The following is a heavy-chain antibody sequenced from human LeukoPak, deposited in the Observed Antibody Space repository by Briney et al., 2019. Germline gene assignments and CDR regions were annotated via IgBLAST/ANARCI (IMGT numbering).Heavy chain of an antibody. CDR2: MNPNSGNT. J-gene: IGHJ5*02. V-gene: IGHV1-8*02. Sequence: GASVKVSCKASGGTFSSYAISWVRQATGQGLEWMGWMNPNSGNTGYAQKFQGRVTMTRNTSISTAYMELSSLRSEDTAVYYCARVAYYDFWSGYYTERYWFDPWGQGTLVTVSS. CDR1: GGTFSSYA. D-gene: IGHD3-3*01. CDR3: ARVAYYDFWSGYYTERYWFDP.